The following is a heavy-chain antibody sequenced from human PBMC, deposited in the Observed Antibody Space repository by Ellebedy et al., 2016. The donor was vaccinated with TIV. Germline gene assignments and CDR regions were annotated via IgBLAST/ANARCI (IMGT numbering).Heavy chain of an antibody. CDR3: AADPEYSSSSWFDY. CDR2: IVLGSGNT. J-gene: IGHJ4*02. D-gene: IGHD6-6*01. V-gene: IGHV1-58*01. Sequence: AASVKVSCKASGFSFSSSAVQWVRQARGQPLEWIGLIVLGSGNTNSAPKFQERVTITRDVSTSTVYMELSSLRSEDTGVYYCAADPEYSSSSWFDYWGQGTLVTVSS. CDR1: GFSFSSSA.